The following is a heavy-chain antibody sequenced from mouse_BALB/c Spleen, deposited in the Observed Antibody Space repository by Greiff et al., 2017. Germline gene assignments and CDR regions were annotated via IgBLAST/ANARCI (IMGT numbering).Heavy chain of an antibody. V-gene: IGHV14-3*02. CDR2: IDPANGNT. CDR1: GFNIKDTY. J-gene: IGHJ2*01. CDR3: ARGGNYVVFDY. D-gene: IGHD2-1*01. Sequence: EVKVVESGAELVKPGASVKLSCTASGFNIKDTYMHWVKQRPEQGLEWIGRIDPANGNTKYDPKFQGKATITADTSSNTAYLQLSSLTSEDTAVYYCARGGNYVVFDYWGQGTTLTVSS.